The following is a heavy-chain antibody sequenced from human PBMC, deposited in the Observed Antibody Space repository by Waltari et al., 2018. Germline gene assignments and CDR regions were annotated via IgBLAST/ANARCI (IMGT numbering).Heavy chain of an antibody. D-gene: IGHD3-10*01. Sequence: QVQLVQSGAEVKKPGASVKVSCKASGYSFPSYNINWVRQAAGQGLGWMGWMNPTSGSTGYAQKFQDRVTITRNTSIGTAYMELRSLRSEDTAVYYCARDYGSGTYYYMDVWGKGTTVTVSS. V-gene: IGHV1-8*03. CDR2: MNPTSGST. CDR1: GYSFPSYN. CDR3: ARDYGSGTYYYMDV. J-gene: IGHJ6*03.